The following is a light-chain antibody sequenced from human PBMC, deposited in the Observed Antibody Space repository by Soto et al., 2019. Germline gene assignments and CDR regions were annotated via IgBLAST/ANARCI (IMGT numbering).Light chain of an antibody. CDR2: GAS. CDR1: QSISSE. V-gene: IGKV3-15*01. CDR3: QQGHNWPLT. Sequence: EIVMTQSPATLSVSPGESATLSCRASQSISSELAWYQQKPGQPPRLLIYGASTRATGVPARFTGSGYGSNFTPTSSGLQSQDFAFYYCQQGHNWPLTFGHGTRLEI. J-gene: IGKJ2*01.